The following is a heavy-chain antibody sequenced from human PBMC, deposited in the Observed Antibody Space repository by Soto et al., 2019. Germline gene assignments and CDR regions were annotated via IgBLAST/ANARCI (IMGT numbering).Heavy chain of an antibody. V-gene: IGHV3-73*01. J-gene: IGHJ4*02. CDR1: GFAFSASA. CDR3: TRLYSSGFDY. D-gene: IGHD6-19*01. Sequence: GGSLRLSCAASGFAFSASAVHWVRQASGKGLEWVGRIRSRANRYATAYAASVKGRFTISRDDSKNTAYLQMKSLNTEDTAVYYCTRLYSSGFDYWGQGTLVTVSS. CDR2: IRSRANRYAT.